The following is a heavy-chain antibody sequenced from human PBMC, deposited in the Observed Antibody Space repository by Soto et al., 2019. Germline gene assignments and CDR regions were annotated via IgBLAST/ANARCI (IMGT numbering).Heavy chain of an antibody. J-gene: IGHJ5*02. D-gene: IGHD2-2*01. CDR2: IYYSGST. CDR1: GGSISNYY. V-gene: IGHV4-59*12. CDR3: ARSGYCSSTSCSNWFDP. Sequence: SETLSLTCTVSGGSISNYYWSWIRQPPGKGLEWIGYIYYSGSTNYNPSLKSRVTISVDTSKNQFSLKLSSVTAADTAVYYCARSGYCSSTSCSNWFDPWGQGTLVTVSS.